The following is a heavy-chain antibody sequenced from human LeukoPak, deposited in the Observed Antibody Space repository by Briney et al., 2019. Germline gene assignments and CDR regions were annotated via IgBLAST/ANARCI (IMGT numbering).Heavy chain of an antibody. D-gene: IGHD6-19*01. Sequence: PSETLSLTCSVSVGSIINYYWSWIRHPRGKAREWSGYIHDSGIPNYNPYLTRRVTISVDTSRNQFSLRLRCVTAADTAVYYCARASSGWYGLFDNWGQGTLVTVSS. V-gene: IGHV4-59*01. CDR3: ARASSGWYGLFDN. CDR1: VGSIINYY. J-gene: IGHJ4*02. CDR2: IHDSGIP.